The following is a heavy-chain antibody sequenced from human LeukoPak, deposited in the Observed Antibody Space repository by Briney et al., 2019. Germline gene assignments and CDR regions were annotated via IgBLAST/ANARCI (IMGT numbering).Heavy chain of an antibody. D-gene: IGHD2-2*01. Sequence: ASVKVSCKASGYTFTSYDINWVRQATGQGLEWMGWMNPNSGNTGYPQKFQGRVNMTRNTSISTAYMELSSLRSEDTAVYYCAREIYCSSTSCYPVRRWFDPWGQGTLVTVSS. CDR3: AREIYCSSTSCYPVRRWFDP. V-gene: IGHV1-8*01. CDR2: MNPNSGNT. CDR1: GYTFTSYD. J-gene: IGHJ5*02.